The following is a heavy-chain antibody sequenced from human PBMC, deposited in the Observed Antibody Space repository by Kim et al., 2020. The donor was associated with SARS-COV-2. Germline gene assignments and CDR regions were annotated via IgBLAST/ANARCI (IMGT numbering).Heavy chain of an antibody. CDR1: GFSFNGYV. D-gene: IGHD3-22*01. CDR2: IRSKIYGTNP. CDR3: TRTTYFYEGSGPRVDAFAV. J-gene: IGHJ3*01. V-gene: IGHV3-49*04. Sequence: GGSLRLSCTSSGFSFNGYVMTWVRQAPGKGLEWVGFIRSKIYGTNPEYAATLGGRFTISSDESKGITYLQMHSRKTEDTAIYYWTRTTYFYEGSGPRVDAFAVGRQGTLVTVSS.